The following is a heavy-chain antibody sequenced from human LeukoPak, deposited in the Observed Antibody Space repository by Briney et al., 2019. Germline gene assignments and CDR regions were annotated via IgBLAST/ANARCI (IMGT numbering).Heavy chain of an antibody. V-gene: IGHV1-18*01. CDR1: GYTFTSYG. J-gene: IGHJ4*02. Sequence: PPASVKVSCKASGYTFTSYGISWVRQAPGQGLEWMGLISAYNGNTNYAQKLQGRVTMTTDTSTSTAYMELRSLRSDDTGVYYCARVLRTVWYYGSGSYLAYWGQGTLVTVSS. CDR2: ISAYNGNT. CDR3: ARVLRTVWYYGSGSYLAY. D-gene: IGHD3-10*01.